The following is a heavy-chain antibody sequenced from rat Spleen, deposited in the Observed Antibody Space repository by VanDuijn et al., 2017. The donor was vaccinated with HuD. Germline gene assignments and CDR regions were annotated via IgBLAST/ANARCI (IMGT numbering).Heavy chain of an antibody. V-gene: IGHV5-29*01. CDR2: ISYDGTTT. CDR3: ARQSYLWYFDY. J-gene: IGHJ2*01. CDR1: GFSFSDYY. D-gene: IGHD1-3*01. Sequence: EVHLVESDGGLVQPGRSLKLSCAASGFSFSDYYMAWVRQAPTKGLEWVATISYDGTTTSYRDSVRGRFTISRDNAKSTLYLQMDSLRSEDTATYYCARQSYLWYFDYWGQGVMVTVSS.